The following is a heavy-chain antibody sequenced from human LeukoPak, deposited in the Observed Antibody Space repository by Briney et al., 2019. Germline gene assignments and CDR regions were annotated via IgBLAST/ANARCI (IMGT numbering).Heavy chain of an antibody. CDR2: IYTSGIT. CDR3: ARDGNYYGSGNYYNLEYYFDY. Sequence: SETLSLTCTVSGGSITTYYWSWIRQPAGKGLEWIGRIYTSGITHYNPSLKSRVTMSVETSKNQFSLKMSSVTAADTAVYYCARDGNYYGSGNYYNLEYYFDYWGRGTLVTVSS. D-gene: IGHD3-10*01. J-gene: IGHJ4*02. V-gene: IGHV4-4*07. CDR1: GGSITTYY.